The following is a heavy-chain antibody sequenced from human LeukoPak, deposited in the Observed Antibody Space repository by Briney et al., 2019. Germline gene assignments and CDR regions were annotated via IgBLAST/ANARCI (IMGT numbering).Heavy chain of an antibody. V-gene: IGHV4-34*01. CDR2: INHSGST. Sequence: SETLSLTCAVYGGSLSGYYWSWIRQPPGKGLEWIGEINHSGSTNYNPSLKSRVTISVDTSKNQFSLKLSSVTAADTAVYYCARRRLNWFDHWGQGTLVTVSS. CDR3: ARRRLNWFDH. CDR1: GGSLSGYY. J-gene: IGHJ5*02.